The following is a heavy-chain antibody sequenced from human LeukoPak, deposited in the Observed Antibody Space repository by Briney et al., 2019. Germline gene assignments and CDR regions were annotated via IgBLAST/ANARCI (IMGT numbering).Heavy chain of an antibody. Sequence: GESLKISCKGSGYSFTSYWIGWVRQMPGKGLEWMGIIYPGDSDTRYSPSFQGQVTISADKSISTAYLQWSSLKASDTAMYYCARQKSPMVRGVPFLGWFDPWGQGTLVTVSS. CDR3: ARQKSPMVRGVPFLGWFDP. D-gene: IGHD3-10*01. J-gene: IGHJ5*02. CDR1: GYSFTSYW. V-gene: IGHV5-51*01. CDR2: IYPGDSDT.